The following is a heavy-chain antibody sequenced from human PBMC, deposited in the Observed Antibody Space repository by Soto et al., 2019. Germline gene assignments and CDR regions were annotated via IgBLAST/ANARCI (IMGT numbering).Heavy chain of an antibody. J-gene: IGHJ5*02. CDR2: IIPIFGTA. CDR3: AREHYDILTGYIWFDP. D-gene: IGHD3-9*01. V-gene: IGHV1-69*13. Sequence: GASVKVSCKASGGTFSSYAISWVRQAPGQGLEWMGGIIPIFGTANYAQKFQGRVTITADESTSTAYMELSSLRSEDTAVYYCAREHYDILTGYIWFDPWGQGTLVTVSS. CDR1: GGTFSSYA.